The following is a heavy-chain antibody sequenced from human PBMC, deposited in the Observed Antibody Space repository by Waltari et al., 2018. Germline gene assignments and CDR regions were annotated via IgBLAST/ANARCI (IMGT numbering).Heavy chain of an antibody. V-gene: IGHV3-23*01. CDR3: AKGVHGSGSYYNDPEFDY. Sequence: EVQLLESGGGLVQPGGSLRLSCAASGFTFSSYAMSWVRQAPGKGLEWVSTLRDNGGSTYYADSGRGRFTISRDNSKNTLSLQMNSLRAEDTAVYYCAKGVHGSGSYYNDPEFDYWGRGTLVTVSS. CDR2: LRDNGGST. J-gene: IGHJ4*02. CDR1: GFTFSSYA. D-gene: IGHD3-10*01.